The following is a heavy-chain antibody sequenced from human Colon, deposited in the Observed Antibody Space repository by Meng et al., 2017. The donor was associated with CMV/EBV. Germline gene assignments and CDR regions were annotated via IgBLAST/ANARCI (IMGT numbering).Heavy chain of an antibody. Sequence: GGSLRLSCAASGFTFSSYAMHWVRQAPGKVLEWVAVISYDGSNKYYADSVKGRFTISRDNSKNTLYLQMNSLRAEDTAVYYCARARSTSNHGMDVWGQGTTVTVSS. CDR1: GFTFSSYA. J-gene: IGHJ6*02. CDR2: ISYDGSNK. V-gene: IGHV3-30-3*01. CDR3: ARARSTSNHGMDV. D-gene: IGHD1-1*01.